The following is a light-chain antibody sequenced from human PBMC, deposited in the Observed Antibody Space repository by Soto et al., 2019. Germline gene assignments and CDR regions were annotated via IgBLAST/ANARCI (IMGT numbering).Light chain of an antibody. CDR1: NIGSKS. CDR2: YDS. J-gene: IGLJ7*01. V-gene: IGLV3-21*04. Sequence: SYELTQPPSVSVAPGKTARITWGGNNIGSKSVHWYQQKPGQAPVLVIYYDSDRPSGIPERFSGSNSGNTATLTSSRVEAGDDADYYCQVWDSSSDHAVFGGGTQLTVL. CDR3: QVWDSSSDHAV.